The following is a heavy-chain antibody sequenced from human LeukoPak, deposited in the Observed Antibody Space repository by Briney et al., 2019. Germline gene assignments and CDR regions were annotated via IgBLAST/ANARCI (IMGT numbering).Heavy chain of an antibody. Sequence: SETLSLTCTVSGGSISSHYWSWIRQPPGKGLEWIGYIYYSGSTNYNLSLKSRVTISVDTSKNQFSLKLSSVTAADTAVYYCASGRATSPWLLGWFDPWGQGTLVTVSS. J-gene: IGHJ5*02. CDR2: IYYSGST. V-gene: IGHV4-59*11. CDR3: ASGRATSPWLLGWFDP. CDR1: GGSISSHY. D-gene: IGHD1-26*01.